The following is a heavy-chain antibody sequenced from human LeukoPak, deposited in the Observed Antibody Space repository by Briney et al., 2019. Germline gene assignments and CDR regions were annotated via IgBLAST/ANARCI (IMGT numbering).Heavy chain of an antibody. Sequence: GGSLRLSCAASGFSFSSYDMSWVRQAPGKGLEWVSGIRGSGGSTFYADSVKGRFTISRDNSKNTLNLQMNSLRAEDTAVYYCAKSQLVGATYGLDIWGQGTMVTVSS. CDR2: IRGSGGST. V-gene: IGHV3-23*01. CDR1: GFSFSSYD. J-gene: IGHJ3*02. CDR3: AKSQLVGATYGLDI. D-gene: IGHD1-26*01.